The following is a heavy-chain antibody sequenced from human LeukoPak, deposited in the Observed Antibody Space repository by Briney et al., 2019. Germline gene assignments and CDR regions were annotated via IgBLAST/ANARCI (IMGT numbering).Heavy chain of an antibody. Sequence: GGSLRLSCAASGFTFDDYAMHWVRQAPGKGLEWVSGISWNSGSIGYADSVKGRFTISRDNAKNALYLQMNSLRAEDTALYYCAKDLSTAMDDAFDIWGQGTMVTVSS. D-gene: IGHD5-18*01. J-gene: IGHJ3*02. CDR3: AKDLSTAMDDAFDI. V-gene: IGHV3-9*01. CDR1: GFTFDDYA. CDR2: ISWNSGSI.